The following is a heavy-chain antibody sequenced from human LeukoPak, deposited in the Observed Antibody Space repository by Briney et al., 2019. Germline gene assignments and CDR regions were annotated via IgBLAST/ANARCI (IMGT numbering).Heavy chain of an antibody. CDR2: IKEDGSET. J-gene: IGHJ4*02. Sequence: GGSLRLSCTASGVTFSDYYMNWGRQAPGKGREWVANIKEDGSETYYVDSVKGRFIISRDNADNSLYLQMNSLRVEDTAVYYCAKIQHYYYHSSALDYWGQGTLVTVSS. CDR3: AKIQHYYYHSSALDY. D-gene: IGHD3-22*01. V-gene: IGHV3-7*01. CDR1: GVTFSDYY.